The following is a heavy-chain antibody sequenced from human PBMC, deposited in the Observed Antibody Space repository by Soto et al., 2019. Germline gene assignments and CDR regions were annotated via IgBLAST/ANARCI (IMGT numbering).Heavy chain of an antibody. CDR1: GFTFSYYW. CDR2: IHSDGSST. Sequence: EVQLVESGGGLVRPGGSLRLSCAASGFTFSYYWMHWVRQAPGKGLVWVSRIHSDGSSTTYADFVKGRFIISRDNARNTVDLQMNSVRVDDTGVYYCARGDRGAFDLWGQGTVVTVSS. V-gene: IGHV3-74*01. CDR3: ARGDRGAFDL. D-gene: IGHD1-26*01. J-gene: IGHJ3*01.